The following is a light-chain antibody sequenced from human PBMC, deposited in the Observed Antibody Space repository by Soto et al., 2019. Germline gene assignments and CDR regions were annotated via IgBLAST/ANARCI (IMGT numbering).Light chain of an antibody. CDR3: QQRSNWTPALT. Sequence: EIVLTQSPATLSLSPGERATISCRASQSVSSYLAWYQQKPGQAPRLLIYDASNRATGIPARFSGSGSGTDFTLTISSLEPEYVAVYYCQQRSNWTPALTFGGGTKVEIK. V-gene: IGKV3-11*01. CDR1: QSVSSY. J-gene: IGKJ4*01. CDR2: DAS.